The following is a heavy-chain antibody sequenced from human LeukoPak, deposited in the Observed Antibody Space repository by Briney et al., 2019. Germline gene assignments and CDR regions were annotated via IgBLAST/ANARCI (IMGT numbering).Heavy chain of an antibody. CDR1: GFTFSSYS. J-gene: IGHJ5*02. V-gene: IGHV3-21*01. D-gene: IGHD3-10*01. Sequence: GGSLRLSCAASGFTFSSYSMNWVRQAPGKGLEWVSSISSSSSYIYYADSVKGRFTISRDNAKNSLYLQMNSLRAEDTAVYYCARRERGLWFGPKNWFDPWGQGTLVTVSS. CDR3: ARRERGLWFGPKNWFDP. CDR2: ISSSSSYI.